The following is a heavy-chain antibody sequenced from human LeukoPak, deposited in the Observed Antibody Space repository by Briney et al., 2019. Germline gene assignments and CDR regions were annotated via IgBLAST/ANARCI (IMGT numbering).Heavy chain of an antibody. CDR1: GGSISSYY. CDR2: TYYSGST. V-gene: IGHV4-59*01. CDR3: ARYSNAYAGARWFDH. D-gene: IGHD2-21*01. J-gene: IGHJ5*02. Sequence: KPSETLSLTCTVSGGSISSYYWSCIRQSPGRELEWIGYTYYSGSTNYNPSLKSRVTISVDASKNQFSLILSSVTAADTAVYYCARYSNAYAGARWFDHWGQGTLVTVSS.